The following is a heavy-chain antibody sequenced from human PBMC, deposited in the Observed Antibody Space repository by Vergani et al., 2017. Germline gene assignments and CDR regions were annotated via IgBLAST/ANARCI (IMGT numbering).Heavy chain of an antibody. CDR1: GCTFTDYY. J-gene: IGHJ6*02. D-gene: IGHD2-2*01. CDR2: INPNSGGT. V-gene: IGHV1-2*02. Sequence: QVQLVQSGAEVKKPGASMKVSCKASGCTFTDYYMHWVRQAPGQGLEWMGWINPNSGGTTYAQKFQGRVTLTRDTSISTAYMELGRLRSDDTAVYYCARDHCISAGCYEYYYNGMDVWGQGTTVTVSS. CDR3: ARDHCISAGCYEYYYNGMDV.